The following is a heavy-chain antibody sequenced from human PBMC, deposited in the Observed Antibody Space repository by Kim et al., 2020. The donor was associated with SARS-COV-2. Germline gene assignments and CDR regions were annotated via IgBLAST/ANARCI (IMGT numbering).Heavy chain of an antibody. CDR1: GGSISSSSYY. CDR2: IYYSGST. V-gene: IGHV4-39*01. D-gene: IGHD6-19*01. CDR3: ARRVYSSGGRPFDY. J-gene: IGHJ4*02. Sequence: SETLSLTCTVSGGSISSSSYYWGWIRQPPGKGLEWIGSIYYSGSTYYNPSLKSRVTISVDTSKDQFSLKLSSLTAADTAVYYCARRVYSSGGRPFDYWGQGTLVTVSS.